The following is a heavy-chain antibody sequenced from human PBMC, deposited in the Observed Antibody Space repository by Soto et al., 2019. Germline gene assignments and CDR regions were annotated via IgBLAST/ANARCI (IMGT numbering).Heavy chain of an antibody. V-gene: IGHV3-11*01. Sequence: GGSLRLSCAASGFTFSDYYMSWIRQAPGKGLEWVSYISSSGSTIYYADSVKGRFTISRDNAKNSLYLQMNSLRAEDTAVYYCARDLRAVGETYYFDYWGQGTLVTVSS. CDR3: ARDLRAVGETYYFDY. J-gene: IGHJ4*02. CDR1: GFTFSDYY. D-gene: IGHD1-26*01. CDR2: ISSSGSTI.